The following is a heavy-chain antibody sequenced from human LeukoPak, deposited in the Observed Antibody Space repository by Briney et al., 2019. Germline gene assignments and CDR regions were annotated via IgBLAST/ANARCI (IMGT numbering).Heavy chain of an antibody. Sequence: GEPLNISCKGAGYSFTSYWICWVRQLPGKDLEWRVIIYPGEYITRYSPAVQGQYTISADKPISISYLQSNSLKASDTAMYYCASAIGYCSGGSCQYYFDYWGQGTLVTVSS. CDR2: IYPGEYIT. J-gene: IGHJ4*02. D-gene: IGHD2-15*01. V-gene: IGHV5-51*04. CDR3: ASAIGYCSGGSCQYYFDY. CDR1: GYSFTSYW.